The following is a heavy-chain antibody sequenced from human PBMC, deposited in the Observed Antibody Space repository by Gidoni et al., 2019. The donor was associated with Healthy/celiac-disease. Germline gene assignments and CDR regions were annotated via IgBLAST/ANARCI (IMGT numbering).Heavy chain of an antibody. CDR3: AREIGDYVWGSYRPRFDY. V-gene: IGHV4-34*01. J-gene: IGHJ4*02. D-gene: IGHD3-16*02. Sequence: QVQLQQWGAGVLKPSETLSLTCAVYGGSCSGYYWGWIRQPPGKGLEWIGEINHSGSTNYNPSLKSRVTISVDTSKNQFSLKLSSVTASDTAVYYCAREIGDYVWGSYRPRFDYWGQGTLVTVSS. CDR2: INHSGST. CDR1: GGSCSGYY.